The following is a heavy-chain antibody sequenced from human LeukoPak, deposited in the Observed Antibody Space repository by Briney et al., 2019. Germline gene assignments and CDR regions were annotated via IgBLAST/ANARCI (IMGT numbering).Heavy chain of an antibody. D-gene: IGHD3-22*01. CDR1: GGTFSSYA. CDR2: IIPIFGTA. V-gene: IGHV1-69*05. Sequence: ASVKVSCKASGGTFSSYAISWVRQAPGQGLEWMGRIIPIFGTANYAQKFQGRVTITTDESTRTAYTELSSLRSEDAAVYYCARGERDYDSSGYISWGQGTLVTVSS. CDR3: ARGERDYDSSGYIS. J-gene: IGHJ5*02.